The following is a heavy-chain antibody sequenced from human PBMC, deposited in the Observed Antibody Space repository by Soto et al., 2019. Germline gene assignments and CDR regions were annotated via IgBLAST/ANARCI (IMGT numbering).Heavy chain of an antibody. CDR3: ARDQAGTHCDY. D-gene: IGHD6-19*01. V-gene: IGHV3-11*01. J-gene: IGHJ4*02. CDR1: GFSFSDYY. CDR2: ISSSGSSI. Sequence: GGSLRLSCAASGFSFSDYYMNWIRQAPGKGLEWVSYISSSGSSIYYADSVKGRFTISRDNAKNSLHLQMNSLRAEDTAVYYCARDQAGTHCDYWGQGTLVTVSS.